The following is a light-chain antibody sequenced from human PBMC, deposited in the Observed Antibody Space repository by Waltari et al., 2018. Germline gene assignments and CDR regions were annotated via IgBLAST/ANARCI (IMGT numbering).Light chain of an antibody. V-gene: IGKV4-1*01. CDR3: QQCYSFPYT. J-gene: IGKJ2*01. CDR1: QSVLSSSNNKNY. CDR2: WAS. Sequence: DIVMTLSPDSMAVSLGERPTSNCKSMQSVLSSSNNKNYLGWYQQNPGQPPTLLMSWASTRESRVPDRFSGSGSGTEFTLTISSLQAEDVAVYYCQQCYSFPYTFGQGTKLEIK.